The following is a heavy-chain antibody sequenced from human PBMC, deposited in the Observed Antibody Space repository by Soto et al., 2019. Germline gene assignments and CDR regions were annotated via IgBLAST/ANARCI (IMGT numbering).Heavy chain of an antibody. V-gene: IGHV3-30*18. CDR3: AKAMEGYSYGTEYYGMDV. J-gene: IGHJ6*02. CDR1: GCTLGSYW. D-gene: IGHD5-18*01. Sequence: VQLVESGGGLVQPGGSLRLSCAVSGCTLGSYWMNWVRLIPGKGLEWVEVISYDGSNKYYADSVKGRFTISRDNSKNTLYLQMNSLRAEDTAVYYCAKAMEGYSYGTEYYGMDVWGQGTTVTVSS. CDR2: ISYDGSNK.